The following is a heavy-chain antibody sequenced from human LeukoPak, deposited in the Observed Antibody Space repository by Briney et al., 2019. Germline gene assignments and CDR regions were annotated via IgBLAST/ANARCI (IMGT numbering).Heavy chain of an antibody. Sequence: SETLSLTCTVSGGSISSYYWSWIRQPPGKGLEWIGYIYYSGSTNYNPSLKSRVTISVDTSKNQFSLKLSSVSAADTAVYYCVRGSTLRHYQYWGQGTLVTVSS. V-gene: IGHV4-59*08. D-gene: IGHD3-16*01. CDR2: IYYSGST. CDR3: VRGSTLRHYQY. CDR1: GGSISSYY. J-gene: IGHJ4*02.